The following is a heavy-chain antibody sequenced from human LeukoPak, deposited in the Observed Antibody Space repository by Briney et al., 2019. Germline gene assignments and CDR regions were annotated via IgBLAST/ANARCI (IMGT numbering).Heavy chain of an antibody. V-gene: IGHV4-34*01. D-gene: IGHD2-15*01. CDR1: GGSFSGYY. Sequence: SETLSLTCAVYGGSFSGYYWSWIRQPPGKGLEWIGEINHSGSTNYNPSLKSRVTISVDTSKNQFSLKLSSVTAADTAVYYCARGPYCSGGSCYSGSLFYWGQGTLVTVSS. CDR3: ARGPYCSGGSCYSGSLFY. CDR2: INHSGST. J-gene: IGHJ4*02.